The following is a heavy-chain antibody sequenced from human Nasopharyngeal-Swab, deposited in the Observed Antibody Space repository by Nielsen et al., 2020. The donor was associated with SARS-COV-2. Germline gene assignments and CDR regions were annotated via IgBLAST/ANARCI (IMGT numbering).Heavy chain of an antibody. Sequence: ASVKVSCKASGYTFTSYAMHWVRQAPGQRLEWMGWINAGNGNTKYSQKFQGGVTITRDTSASTAYMELSSLRSEDTAVYYCARDGTIYCSGGSCYYFDYWGQGTLVTVSS. CDR1: GYTFTSYA. CDR3: ARDGTIYCSGGSCYYFDY. CDR2: INAGNGNT. J-gene: IGHJ4*02. V-gene: IGHV1-3*01. D-gene: IGHD2-15*01.